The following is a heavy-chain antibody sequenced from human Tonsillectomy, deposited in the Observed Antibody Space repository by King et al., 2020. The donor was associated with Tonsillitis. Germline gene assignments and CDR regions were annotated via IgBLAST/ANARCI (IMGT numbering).Heavy chain of an antibody. J-gene: IGHJ4*02. CDR1: GFTLSAYD. CDR3: ARDGAGAATGSLDF. V-gene: IGHV3-13*01. CDR2: SHTSGDT. Sequence: VQLVESGGGLVQPGGSLRLSCAASGFTLSAYDMHWVRQATGKGLEWVSTSHTSGDTRYPASVKGRFTISRENAKNSLYLQINSLGAEDTAIYYCARDGAGAATGSLDFWGQGTLVTVSS. D-gene: IGHD6-13*01.